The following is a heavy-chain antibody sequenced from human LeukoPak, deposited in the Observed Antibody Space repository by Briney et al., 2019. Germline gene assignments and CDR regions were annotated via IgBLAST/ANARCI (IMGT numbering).Heavy chain of an antibody. J-gene: IGHJ5*01. Sequence: PGGSLRLSCAASGFTFSSYSMNWVRQAPGKGREWVSSISSSSSYIYYADSVKGRFTISRDNAKNSLYLQMNSPRAEDTAVYYCATGYGDFAWGHGGLVTASS. D-gene: IGHD4-17*01. CDR3: ATGYGDFA. CDR1: GFTFSSYS. V-gene: IGHV3-21*01. CDR2: ISSSSSYI.